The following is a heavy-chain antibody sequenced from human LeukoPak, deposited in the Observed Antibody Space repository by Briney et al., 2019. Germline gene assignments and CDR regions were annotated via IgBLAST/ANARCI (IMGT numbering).Heavy chain of an antibody. CDR3: ASLGGTAMVIPFDY. V-gene: IGHV3-53*05. CDR2: IYSGGST. D-gene: IGHD5-18*01. Sequence: GGSLRLSCAASGFTVSSNYMSWVRQAPGKGLEWVSVIYSGGSTYYADSVKGRFTISRDKSKNTLYLQMNSLRAEDTAVYYCASLGGTAMVIPFDYWGQGTLVTVSS. CDR1: GFTVSSNY. J-gene: IGHJ4*02.